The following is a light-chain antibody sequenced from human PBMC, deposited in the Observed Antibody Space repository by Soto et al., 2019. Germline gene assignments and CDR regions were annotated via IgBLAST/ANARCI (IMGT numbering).Light chain of an antibody. CDR2: GAS. J-gene: IGKJ2*01. V-gene: IGKV3-20*01. Sequence: EIVLTQSPGTLPLSPGERATLSCRASQSVSSNYLVWYQQKPGQAPRPLIYGASSRATGIPDRFSGSGSGTDFTLTISRLEPEECAVYFCQQYANSPFTFGQGTKLEIK. CDR1: QSVSSNY. CDR3: QQYANSPFT.